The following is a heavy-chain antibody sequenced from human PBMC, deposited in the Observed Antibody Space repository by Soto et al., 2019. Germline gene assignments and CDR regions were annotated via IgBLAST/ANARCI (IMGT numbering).Heavy chain of an antibody. D-gene: IGHD3-3*01. CDR1: GGSISSYY. V-gene: IGHV4-59*08. J-gene: IGHJ5*02. CDR2: IYYSGST. Sequence: SETLSLTCTVSGGSISSYYWSWIRQPPGKGLEWIGYIYYSGSTNYNPSLKSRVTISVDTSKNQFSLKLSSVTAADTAVYYCARHETYYDFWSGYYLSWLDPWGQGTLVTVSS. CDR3: ARHETYYDFWSGYYLSWLDP.